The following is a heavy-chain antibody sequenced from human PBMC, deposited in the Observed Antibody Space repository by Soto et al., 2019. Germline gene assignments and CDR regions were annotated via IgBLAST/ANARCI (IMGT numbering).Heavy chain of an antibody. D-gene: IGHD3-10*01. J-gene: IGHJ4*02. CDR1: GYTFTSYG. Sequence: QVQLVQSGAEVKKPGASVKVSCKASGYTFTSYGISWVRQAPGQGLEWMGWISAYNGNTNYAQKFQGRVTMTTDTSASTANMELRSMRSDDTAVYYCVRSGSGSDTWWFGYWGQGTLVTVSS. CDR3: VRSGSGSDTWWFGY. CDR2: ISAYNGNT. V-gene: IGHV1-18*01.